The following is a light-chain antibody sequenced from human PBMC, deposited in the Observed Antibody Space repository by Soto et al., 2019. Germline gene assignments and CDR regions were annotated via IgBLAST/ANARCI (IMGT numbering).Light chain of an antibody. Sequence: IKLTQSPPSLSAAVRARVTITCRASQGISRYLAWYKQKQGKAPKXLIYAASTMQSGVPYRFSGSGSGTEFTLTISSLEPDDFETYYCQQYGISPWTFGQGTKVDIK. CDR1: QGISRY. CDR3: QQYGISPWT. V-gene: IGKV1-9*01. CDR2: AAS. J-gene: IGKJ1*01.